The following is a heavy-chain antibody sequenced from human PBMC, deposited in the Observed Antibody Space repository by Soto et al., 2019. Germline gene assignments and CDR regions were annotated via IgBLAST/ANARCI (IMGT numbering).Heavy chain of an antibody. Sequence: EVQMLDSGGGLVQPGGSLRLSCAASGFTFSSYAMSWVRQAPGKGLEWVSGISGSGGATYYADPVKGRFTISRDNFKNTLYLQRSSLRAEDTAVYFCAKEGFISLYQYYMYVWGKGTTVTVSS. D-gene: IGHD3-3*02. CDR1: GFTFSSYA. J-gene: IGHJ6*03. CDR2: ISGSGGAT. CDR3: AKEGFISLYQYYMYV. V-gene: IGHV3-23*01.